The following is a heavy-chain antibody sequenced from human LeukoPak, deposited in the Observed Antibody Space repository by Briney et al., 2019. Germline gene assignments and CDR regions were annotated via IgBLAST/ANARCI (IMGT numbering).Heavy chain of an antibody. CDR3: ARVTMIVVTTDGAFDI. V-gene: IGHV1-46*01. J-gene: IGHJ3*02. CDR2: INPSGGST. Sequence: ASVTVSCKASGYSLTKYAINWVRQAPGQGLEWMGIINPSGGSTSYAQKFQGRVTMTRDTSTSTVYMELSSLRSEDTAVYYCARVTMIVVTTDGAFDIWGQGTMVTVSS. D-gene: IGHD3-22*01. CDR1: GYSLTKYA.